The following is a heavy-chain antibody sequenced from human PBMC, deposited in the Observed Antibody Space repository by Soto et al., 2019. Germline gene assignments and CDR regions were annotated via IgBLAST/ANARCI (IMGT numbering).Heavy chain of an antibody. Sequence: ASVNVSCKASGYTFTSYGISWVRQAPGQGLEWMGWISAYNGNTNYAQKLQGRVTMTTDTSTSTAYMELRSLRSDDTAVYYCARQIVPWKSQYPPGYWGQATLVTVSS. J-gene: IGHJ4*02. D-gene: IGHD1-1*01. CDR3: ARQIVPWKSQYPPGY. CDR2: ISAYNGNT. V-gene: IGHV1-18*01. CDR1: GYTFTSYG.